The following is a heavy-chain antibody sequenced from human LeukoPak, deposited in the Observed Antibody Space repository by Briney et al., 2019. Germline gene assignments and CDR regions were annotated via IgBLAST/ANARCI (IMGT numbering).Heavy chain of an antibody. D-gene: IGHD6-19*01. J-gene: IGHJ4*02. CDR2: INHSGST. CDR3: ARESAYSGWFDY. CDR1: GGSFSGYY. V-gene: IGHV4-34*01. Sequence: SETLSLTCAVYGGSFSGYYWSWIRQPPGKGLEWIGEINHSGSTNYNPSLKSRVTISVDTSKNQFSLKLNSVTAADTAVYYCARESAYSGWFDYWGQGTLVTVSS.